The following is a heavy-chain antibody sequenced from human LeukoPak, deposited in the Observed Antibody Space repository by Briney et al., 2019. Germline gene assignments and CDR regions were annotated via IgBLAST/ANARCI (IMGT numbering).Heavy chain of an antibody. D-gene: IGHD4-17*01. Sequence: SXKVSCKASGGTFISYAISWVRQAPGQGLEWMGRIIPIFGTANYAQKFQGRVTITTDESTSTAYMELSSLRSEDTAVYYCATDAMTTVTTGDAFDIWGQGTMVTVSS. CDR2: IIPIFGTA. J-gene: IGHJ3*02. V-gene: IGHV1-69*05. CDR3: ATDAMTTVTTGDAFDI. CDR1: GGTFISYA.